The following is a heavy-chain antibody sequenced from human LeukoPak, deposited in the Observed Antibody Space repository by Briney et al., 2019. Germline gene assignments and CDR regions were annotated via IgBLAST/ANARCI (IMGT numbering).Heavy chain of an antibody. CDR1: GHTFTSYG. D-gene: IGHD2-2*01. Sequence: ASVKVSCKASGHTFTSYGISWVRQAPGQGLEWMGWISAYNGNTNYAQKLQGRVTMTTDTSTSTAYMELRSLRSDDTAVYYCAREMGEVVPAATKGPWGQGTLVTVSS. V-gene: IGHV1-18*01. J-gene: IGHJ5*02. CDR3: AREMGEVVPAATKGP. CDR2: ISAYNGNT.